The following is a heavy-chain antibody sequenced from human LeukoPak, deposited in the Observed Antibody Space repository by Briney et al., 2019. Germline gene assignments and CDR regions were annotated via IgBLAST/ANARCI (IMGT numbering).Heavy chain of an antibody. CDR1: GFRFSSYA. J-gene: IGHJ4*02. CDR2: ISGSGVST. D-gene: IGHD5-12*01. V-gene: IGHV3-23*01. Sequence: PGGSLRLSCAASGFRFSSYAMSWVRQAPGKGLEWVSAISGSGVSTYYADSVKGRFTVSRDNSKNTLHLQMNSLRVEDTAVYYCAKAPVGWLRPLDYWGQGILVTVSS. CDR3: AKAPVGWLRPLDY.